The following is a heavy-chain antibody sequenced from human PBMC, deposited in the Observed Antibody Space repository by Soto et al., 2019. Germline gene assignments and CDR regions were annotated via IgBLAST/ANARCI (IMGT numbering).Heavy chain of an antibody. Sequence: SVKVSCKASGYTFTSYAISWVRPAPGQGLEWMGGIIPIFGTANYAQKFQGRVTITADESTSTAYMELSSLRSEDTAVYYCARYAYSYGAYYYYYGMDVWGQGTTVTVSS. CDR1: GYTFTSYA. V-gene: IGHV1-69*13. CDR2: IIPIFGTA. CDR3: ARYAYSYGAYYYYYGMDV. J-gene: IGHJ6*02. D-gene: IGHD5-18*01.